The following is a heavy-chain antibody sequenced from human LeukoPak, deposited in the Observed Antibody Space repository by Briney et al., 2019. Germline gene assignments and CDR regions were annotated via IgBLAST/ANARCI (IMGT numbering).Heavy chain of an antibody. CDR3: AREGRFLEWLSPLHAFDI. D-gene: IGHD3-3*01. V-gene: IGHV4-59*01. CDR2: IYYSGST. Sequence: PSETLSLTCTVSGGSISSYYWSWIRQPPGKGLEWIGYIYYSGSTNYNPSLKSRVTISVDTSKNQFSLKLSSVTAADTAVYYCAREGRFLEWLSPLHAFDIWGQGTMVTVSS. CDR1: GGSISSYY. J-gene: IGHJ3*02.